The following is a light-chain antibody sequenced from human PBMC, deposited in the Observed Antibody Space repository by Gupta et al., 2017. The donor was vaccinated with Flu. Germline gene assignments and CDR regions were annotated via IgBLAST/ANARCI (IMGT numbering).Light chain of an antibody. Sequence: GTLSLSPGERATLSCRASQSVSSSYLAWYQQKPGQAPRLLIYGASSRATGIPDRFSGSGSGTDFTLTISRLEPEDFAVYSCQQDGSSPGTFGQGTKMEIK. CDR2: GAS. V-gene: IGKV3-20*01. CDR3: QQDGSSPGT. CDR1: QSVSSSY. J-gene: IGKJ2*01.